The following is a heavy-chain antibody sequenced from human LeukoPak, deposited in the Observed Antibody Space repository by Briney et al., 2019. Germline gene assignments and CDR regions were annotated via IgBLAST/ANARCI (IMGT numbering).Heavy chain of an antibody. V-gene: IGHV3-48*02. CDR3: ARDGRCSTGWPLFEY. D-gene: IGHD3-22*01. J-gene: IGHJ4*02. CDR2: IYVDANVK. Sequence: GGSLRLSCIASGFTFSNYRLNWVRQAPGKGLEWVSTIYVDANVKYYADSVKGRFTISRDNARNTVYLQMNSLRDDDTAVYYCARDGRCSTGWPLFEYWGQGILVSVSS. CDR1: GFTFSNYR.